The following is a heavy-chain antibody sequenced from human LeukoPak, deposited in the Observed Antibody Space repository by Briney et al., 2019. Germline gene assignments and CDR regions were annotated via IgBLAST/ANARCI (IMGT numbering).Heavy chain of an antibody. J-gene: IGHJ5*02. V-gene: IGHV1-18*01. CDR3: ARVEGDPAWFDP. Sequence: ASVKVSCKASGYTFTSYGISWERQAPGQGLEWMGWISAYNGNTNYAQKLQGRVTMTTETSTSTDYMELRSLRSDDTAVYYCARVEGDPAWFDPWGQGTLVTVSS. D-gene: IGHD2-21*02. CDR1: GYTFTSYG. CDR2: ISAYNGNT.